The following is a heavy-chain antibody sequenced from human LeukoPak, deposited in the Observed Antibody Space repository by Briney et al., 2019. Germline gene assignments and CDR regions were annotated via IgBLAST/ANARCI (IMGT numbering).Heavy chain of an antibody. J-gene: IGHJ3*01. CDR2: ISGSGGST. CDR3: LAGRGAFDV. CDR1: GFTFGSFA. Sequence: GGSLRLSCAASGFTFGSFAMSWVRQAPGKGLEWVSAISGSGGSTYYADSVKGRFTISRDNSKNTVFLQMNSLRAEDTAVYHCLAGRGAFDVWGQGTKVTVSS. V-gene: IGHV3-23*01.